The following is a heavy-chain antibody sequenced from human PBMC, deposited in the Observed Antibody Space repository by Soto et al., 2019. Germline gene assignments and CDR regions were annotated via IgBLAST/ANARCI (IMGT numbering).Heavy chain of an antibody. J-gene: IGHJ4*02. Sequence: QVQLQQWGAGLLKPSETLSLTCAVYGGSFSDFYWTWIRQLPGKGLEWIGEINHSGSTNYNPSLKSRVAISVDTPKNQFSLNLRSVTAADTAVYYCGPRGAVADPRGYWGQGTLVTVSS. V-gene: IGHV4-34*01. D-gene: IGHD6-19*01. CDR1: GGSFSDFY. CDR2: INHSGST. CDR3: GPRGAVADPRGY.